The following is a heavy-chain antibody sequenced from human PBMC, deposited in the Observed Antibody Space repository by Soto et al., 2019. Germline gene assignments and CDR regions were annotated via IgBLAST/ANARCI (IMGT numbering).Heavy chain of an antibody. CDR2: ISAHNGNT. D-gene: IGHD1-1*01. V-gene: IGHV1-18*01. J-gene: IGHJ4*02. CDR3: ARGRYGDY. Sequence: QVHLVQSGAAVKKPGASVKVSCKGSGYAFTTYGITWVRQAPGQGLEWMGWISAHNGNTNYAQELQGRVTVTRDTSTSTAYMELRSLRSDDTAVYYCARGRYGDYWGQGALVTVSS. CDR1: GYAFTTYG.